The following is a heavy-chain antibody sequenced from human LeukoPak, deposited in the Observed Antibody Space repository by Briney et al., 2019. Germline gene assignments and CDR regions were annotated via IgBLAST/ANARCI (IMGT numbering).Heavy chain of an antibody. CDR1: GYTFTSYG. CDR2: ISAYNGNT. D-gene: IGHD3-10*01. J-gene: IGHJ4*02. CDR3: ARDRMYYYGSGSSDY. Sequence: ASVKVSCKASGYTFTSYGISWVRQAPGQGLEWMGWISAYNGNTNYAQKLQGRVTMTTDTSTSTACMELRSLRSDDTAVYYCARDRMYYYGSGSSDYWGQGTLVTVSS. V-gene: IGHV1-18*01.